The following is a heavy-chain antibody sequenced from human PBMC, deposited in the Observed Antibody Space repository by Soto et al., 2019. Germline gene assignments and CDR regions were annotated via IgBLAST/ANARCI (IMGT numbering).Heavy chain of an antibody. CDR1: GFTVSSNY. V-gene: IGHV3-53*01. J-gene: IGHJ4*02. D-gene: IGHD3-10*01. CDR3: ARGFRTVSFDY. Sequence: GGSLRLSCAASGFTVSSNYMSWVRQAPGKGLEWVSVIYSGGSTYYADSVKGRFTISRDNSKNTLYLQMNSLRAEDTAVYYCARGFRTVSFDYWGQGTLVTVSS. CDR2: IYSGGST.